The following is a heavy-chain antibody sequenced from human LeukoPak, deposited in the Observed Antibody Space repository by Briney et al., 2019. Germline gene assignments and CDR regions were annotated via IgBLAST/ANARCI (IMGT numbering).Heavy chain of an antibody. CDR2: IKQDGSEK. J-gene: IGHJ6*01. D-gene: IGHD3-22*01. CDR1: GFTFSSYW. V-gene: IGHV3-7*01. CDR3: AREYDSSGYYYFFYYFCMDV. Sequence: TGGSLRLSCAASGFTFSSYWMSWVRQAPGKGLEWVANIKQDGSEKYYVDSVKGRFTISRDNAKNSLYLQMTSLRAEYMAVYYCAREYDSSGYYYFFYYFCMDVWGEGTTVTVSS.